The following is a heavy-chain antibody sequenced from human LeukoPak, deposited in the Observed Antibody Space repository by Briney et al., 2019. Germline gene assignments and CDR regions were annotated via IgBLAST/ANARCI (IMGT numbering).Heavy chain of an antibody. J-gene: IGHJ4*02. CDR1: GFTFRPYE. CDR3: ARNTIRRDGYNWIDF. V-gene: IGHV3-48*03. Sequence: GGSLRLSCVASGFTFRPYEMNWVRQAPGKRLEWISFIDSSGQTTFYRDSVKGRFTISRDNANNSLFLQMNSLRDEDTAIYYCARNTIRRDGYNWIDFWGQGTLVTVSS. D-gene: IGHD5-24*01. CDR2: IDSSGQTT.